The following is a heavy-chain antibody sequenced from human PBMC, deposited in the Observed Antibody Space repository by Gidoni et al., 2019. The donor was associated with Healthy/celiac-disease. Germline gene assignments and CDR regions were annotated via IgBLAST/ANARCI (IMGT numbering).Heavy chain of an antibody. J-gene: IGHJ6*02. CDR1: GYTCTSYY. Sequence: QVQLVHSVADVKKPSASVKVSFTASGYTCTSYYMHWVRQGPGQGLEWMGIINPSGGSTSYAQKCQGRVTMTRETSTSTVYMELSSLRSEETAVYYCARDRRGYSGPSGMDVWGQGTTVTVSS. V-gene: IGHV1-46*01. D-gene: IGHD5-12*01. CDR3: ARDRRGYSGPSGMDV. CDR2: INPSGGST.